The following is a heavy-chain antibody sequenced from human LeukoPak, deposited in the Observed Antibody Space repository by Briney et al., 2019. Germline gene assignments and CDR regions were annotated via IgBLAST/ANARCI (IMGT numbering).Heavy chain of an antibody. J-gene: IGHJ4*02. V-gene: IGHV3-23*01. Sequence: SGGSLRLSCAASGFTFSSYAMSWVRQAPGKGLEWVSAISGSGGSTYYADSVKGRFTISRDNSKNTLYLQMNSLRAEDTAVYYCAKVPFPLAAAGSDYWGQGTLVTVSS. CDR3: AKVPFPLAAAGSDY. CDR1: GFTFSSYA. CDR2: ISGSGGST. D-gene: IGHD6-13*01.